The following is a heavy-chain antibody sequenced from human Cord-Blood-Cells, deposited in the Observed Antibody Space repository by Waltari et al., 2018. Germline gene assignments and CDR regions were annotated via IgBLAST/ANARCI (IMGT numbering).Heavy chain of an antibody. D-gene: IGHD6-13*01. CDR3: ASEVAAAGTGDY. V-gene: IGHV1-3*01. J-gene: IGHJ4*02. CDR2: INAGNGNT. Sequence: QVQLVQSGAEVKKPGASVKVSCKASGYTFTSYAMHLVRQAPGQRLEWMGWINAGNGNTKYSQKFQGRVTITRDTSASTAYMELSSLRSEDTAVYYCASEVAAAGTGDYWGQGTLVTVSS. CDR1: GYTFTSYA.